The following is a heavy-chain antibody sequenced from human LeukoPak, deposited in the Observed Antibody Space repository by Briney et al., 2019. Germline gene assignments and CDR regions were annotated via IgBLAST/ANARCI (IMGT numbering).Heavy chain of an antibody. D-gene: IGHD6-6*01. Sequence: SVKVSCKASGGTFSSYAISWVRQAPGQGLEWMGGIIPIFGTANYAQKFQGRVTITADESTSTAYMELSSLRSEDTAVYYCARSIPYLSQLAGYYYYYMDVWGKGTTVTVSS. CDR3: ARSIPYLSQLAGYYYYYMDV. V-gene: IGHV1-69*13. CDR1: GGTFSSYA. CDR2: IIPIFGTA. J-gene: IGHJ6*03.